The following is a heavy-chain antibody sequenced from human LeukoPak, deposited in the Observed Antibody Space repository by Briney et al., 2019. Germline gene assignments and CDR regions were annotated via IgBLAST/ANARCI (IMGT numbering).Heavy chain of an antibody. CDR2: ISSSSSII. CDR1: GFTFSSYS. J-gene: IGHJ3*02. Sequence: PGGSLRLSCAASGFTFSSYSMNWVRQAPGKGLEWVSYISSSSSIIYYVDSVKGRFTISRDNAKNSLYLQMNSPRDEDTAVYYCARDQRFFPGDAFDIWGQGTMVTVSS. CDR3: ARDQRFFPGDAFDI. D-gene: IGHD3-3*01. V-gene: IGHV3-48*02.